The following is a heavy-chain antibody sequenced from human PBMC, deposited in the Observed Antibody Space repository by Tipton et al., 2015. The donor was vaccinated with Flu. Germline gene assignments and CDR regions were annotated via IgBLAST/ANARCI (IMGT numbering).Heavy chain of an antibody. CDR3: ARGSSNTLDAFDI. Sequence: TLSLTCSVSGASGKKSNHYWGWIRQPPGKGLEWIGSIYFSGTPYYSPSLESRVPISEDTSKNQFSLTMIGVTAAKTAIYYWARGSSNTLDAFDIWGQGTMVTAS. CDR2: IYFSGTP. CDR1: GASGKKSNHY. J-gene: IGHJ3*02. D-gene: IGHD2/OR15-2a*01. V-gene: IGHV4-39*07.